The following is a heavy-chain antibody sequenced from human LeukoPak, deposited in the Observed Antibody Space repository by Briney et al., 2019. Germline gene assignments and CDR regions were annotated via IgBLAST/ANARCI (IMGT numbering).Heavy chain of an antibody. V-gene: IGHV3-13*05. D-gene: IGHD2-15*01. CDR3: ARGLRYGSGGSCYNSDAFDI. CDR2: IGTAGDP. CDR1: GFTFSSYD. J-gene: IGHJ3*02. Sequence: GGSLRLSCAASGFTFSSYDMHWVRHATGKGLEWVSAIGTAGDPYYPGSVKGRFTISRENAKNSLYLQMISLRAGDTAVYYCARGLRYGSGGSCYNSDAFDIWGQGTMVTVSS.